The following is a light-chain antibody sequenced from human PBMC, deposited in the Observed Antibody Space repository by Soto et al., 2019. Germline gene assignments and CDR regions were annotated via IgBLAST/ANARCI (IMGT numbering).Light chain of an antibody. CDR3: SSYAGSRGYV. CDR1: SSDIGGYDY. CDR2: EVN. V-gene: IGLV2-8*01. J-gene: IGLJ1*01. Sequence: QSALTQPPSASGSPGQSVTISCTGTSSDIGGYDYVSWFQQHPGKAPKLMIYEVNKRPSGVPDRFSGSRSGNTASLTVSGLQAEDEADYYCSSYAGSRGYVFGAGTKLTVL.